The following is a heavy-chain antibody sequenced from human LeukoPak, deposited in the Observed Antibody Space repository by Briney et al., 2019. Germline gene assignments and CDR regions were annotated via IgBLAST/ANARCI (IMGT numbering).Heavy chain of an antibody. CDR2: IYLGDSDT. J-gene: IGHJ4*02. CDR1: GYSFTNYW. CDR3: ASPLGGDGYNFGY. Sequence: ESLKISCKGSGYSFTNYWIGWVRQMPGKGLEWMGIIYLGDSDTRYSPSFQGQVTISADKSVITAYLQWSSLKASDTAMYYCASPLGGDGYNFGYWGQGTLVTVSS. V-gene: IGHV5-51*01. D-gene: IGHD5-24*01.